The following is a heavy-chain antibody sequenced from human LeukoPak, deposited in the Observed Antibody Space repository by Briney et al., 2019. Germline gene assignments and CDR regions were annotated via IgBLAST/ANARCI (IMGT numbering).Heavy chain of an antibody. CDR2: IYHSGST. CDR1: GGSISSSNW. J-gene: IGHJ6*03. CDR3: ARSHTAGSTLYYYYYMDV. V-gene: IGHV4-4*02. D-gene: IGHD6-13*01. Sequence: SETLSLTCTVSGGSISSSNWWSWVRQPPGQGLEWIGEIYHSGSTNYNPSLKSRVTISVDKSKNQFSLKLSSVTAADTAVYYCARSHTAGSTLYYYYYMDVWGKGTTVTVSS.